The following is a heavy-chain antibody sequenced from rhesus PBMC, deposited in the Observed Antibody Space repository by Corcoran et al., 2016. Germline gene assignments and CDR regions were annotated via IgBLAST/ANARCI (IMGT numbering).Heavy chain of an antibody. V-gene: IGHV4-147*01. J-gene: IGHJ6*01. Sequence: QVQLQESGPGLVKPSETLSLTCTVSGGSISDSYYWNWIRQPPGKGLEWMGRIYGRGGSTRYNPSLKRRVTIARDTSKTQFSLKLSSVTAADTAVYYCARRFSSGWSDYYGLDSWGQGVVVTVSS. CDR3: ARRFSSGWSDYYGLDS. CDR2: IYGRGGST. D-gene: IGHD6S26*01. CDR1: GGSISDSYY.